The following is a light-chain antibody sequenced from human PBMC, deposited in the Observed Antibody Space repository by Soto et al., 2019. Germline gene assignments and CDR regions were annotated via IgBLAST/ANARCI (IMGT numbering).Light chain of an antibody. CDR3: LQDYNYPWT. CDR1: QTVSIY. Sequence: IQMTQSPSSLSASVADRVTITCRASQTVSIYLNWYRQKPGKAPKLLIYAASSLQSGVPSRFSGSGSGTDFTLTISSLQPEDFATYYCLQDYNYPWTFGQGTKVDIK. J-gene: IGKJ1*01. CDR2: AAS. V-gene: IGKV1-6*02.